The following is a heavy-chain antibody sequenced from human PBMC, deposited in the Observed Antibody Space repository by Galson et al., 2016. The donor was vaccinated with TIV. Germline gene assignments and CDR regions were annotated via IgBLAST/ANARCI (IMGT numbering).Heavy chain of an antibody. CDR3: ARAPDYSGSGGQGYFEY. Sequence: QSGAEVKKPGSSVKVSCKASGGTFSSYAISWVRQAPGQGLEWMGGIIPMFGITNYAQKFQGRVTITADEFPSTAYMELSSLRYEDTAVYYCARAPDYSGSGGQGYFEYWGQGTLVIVSS. V-gene: IGHV1-69*13. CDR1: GGTFSSYA. J-gene: IGHJ4*02. CDR2: IIPMFGIT. D-gene: IGHD3-10*01.